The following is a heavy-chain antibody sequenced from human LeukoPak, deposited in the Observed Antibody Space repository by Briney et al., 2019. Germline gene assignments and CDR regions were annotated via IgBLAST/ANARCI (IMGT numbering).Heavy chain of an antibody. J-gene: IGHJ4*02. CDR3: AKDVNNLGFDY. V-gene: IGHV3-23*01. D-gene: IGHD3-16*01. Sequence: GGSLRLSCAASGFTFSTHAMSWVRQAPGKGLEWVTTISGGGDKQYADHVKGRFTVSRDDSKNTLYLQMNSLRAEDTALYYCAKDVNNLGFDYWGQGTLVTVSS. CDR1: GFTFSTHA. CDR2: ISGGGDK.